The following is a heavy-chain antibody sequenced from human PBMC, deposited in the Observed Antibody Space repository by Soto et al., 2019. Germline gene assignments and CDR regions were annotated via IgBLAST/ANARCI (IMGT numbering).Heavy chain of an antibody. CDR2: IYPGDPHT. J-gene: IGHJ3*02. V-gene: IGHV5-51*01. CDR3: ARRPHSDYSGNSGMGMGGFDI. Sequence: PWESLKISCNVSGDSFTSYGFGWVRQMHAKGQEWMGIIYPGDPHTRYSPSFQDQVTISADKSSSTAYLQWSSLRASDTDMYYCARRPHSDYSGNSGMGMGGFDIWRKGTMITVSS. D-gene: IGHD4-4*01. CDR1: GDSFTSYG.